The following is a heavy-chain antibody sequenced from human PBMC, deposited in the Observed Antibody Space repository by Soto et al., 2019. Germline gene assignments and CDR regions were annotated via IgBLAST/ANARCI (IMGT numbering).Heavy chain of an antibody. CDR2: IYYSGST. V-gene: IGHV4-30-4*01. CDR1: GGSISSGDYY. Sequence: QVQLQESGPGLVKPSQTLSLTCTVSGGSISSGDYYWSWIRQPPGEGLEWIGYIYYSGSTYYNPSLKSRVTISVVTSKNQSSLKLSSVTAADTAVYYCARGVGGYRFDYWGQGTLVTVSS. CDR3: ARGVGGYRFDY. J-gene: IGHJ4*02. D-gene: IGHD3-16*01.